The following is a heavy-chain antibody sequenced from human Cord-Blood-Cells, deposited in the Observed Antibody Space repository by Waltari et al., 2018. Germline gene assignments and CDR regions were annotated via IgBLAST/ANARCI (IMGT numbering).Heavy chain of an antibody. V-gene: IGHV3-23*01. CDR3: ANTIYGDYDY. Sequence: EVQLLESGGGLVQPGGSLRLSCAASGFTFSSYAMSWVRQAPGKGLEWVSAIRGRGDSTYYADSVTGRFTISRDNSKNTLYLQMNSLRAEDTAVYYCANTIYGDYDYWGQGTLVTVSS. CDR1: GFTFSSYA. CDR2: IRGRGDST. D-gene: IGHD4-17*01. J-gene: IGHJ4*02.